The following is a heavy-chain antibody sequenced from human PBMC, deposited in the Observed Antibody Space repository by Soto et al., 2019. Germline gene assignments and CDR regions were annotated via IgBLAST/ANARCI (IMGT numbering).Heavy chain of an antibody. CDR1: GFTFSSYG. Sequence: QVQLVESGGGMVQPGRSLRLSCAASGFTFSSYGMYWVRQAPGKGLEWVAVISYDGSNKYYADSVKGRFTISRDNSKNTLYLQMNSLRAEDTAVYYCAKHNSLQLIVATYDFFDYWGQGTLVTVSS. J-gene: IGHJ4*02. CDR2: ISYDGSNK. CDR3: AKHNSLQLIVATYDFFDY. D-gene: IGHD5-12*01. V-gene: IGHV3-30*18.